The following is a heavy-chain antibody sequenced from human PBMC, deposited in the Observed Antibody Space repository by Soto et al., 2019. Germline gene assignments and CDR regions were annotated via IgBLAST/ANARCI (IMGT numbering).Heavy chain of an antibody. D-gene: IGHD2-15*01. CDR1: GFPFETFA. J-gene: IGHJ6*02. Sequence: GGSLRLSCGASGFPFETFAMTWVRLAPGKGLEWVSTISANGARTYYADSVTGRFTISRDNSENTLSLQMNSLRADDTALYYCAKYAGKESGGGHYYGMDVWAEGPRSPSP. V-gene: IGHV3-23*01. CDR2: ISANGART. CDR3: AKYAGKESGGGHYYGMDV.